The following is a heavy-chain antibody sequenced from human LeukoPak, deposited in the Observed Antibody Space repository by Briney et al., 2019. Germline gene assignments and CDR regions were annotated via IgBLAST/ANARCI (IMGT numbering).Heavy chain of an antibody. CDR3: ARDGYATAYAFDI. CDR1: GGTFSSYA. CDR2: IIPILGIA. J-gene: IGHJ3*02. D-gene: IGHD5-18*01. V-gene: IGHV1-69*04. Sequence: SVKVSCKASGGTFSSYAISWVRQAPGQGLEWMGRIIPILGIANYAQKFQGRVTITADKSTSTAYMELSSLRSEDTAVYYCARDGYATAYAFDIWGQGTMVTVSS.